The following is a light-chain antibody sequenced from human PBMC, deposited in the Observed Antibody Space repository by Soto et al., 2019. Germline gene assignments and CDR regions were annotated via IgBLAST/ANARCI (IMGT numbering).Light chain of an antibody. CDR2: DAS. Sequence: EIVLTQSPAALSLSPGERATLSCRASQYVSSFLAWYQQKAGQAPRLLIYDASHRVTGIPARFSGSGSGTDFTLTINSLEPEDFALYYCQQRYNWPPTFGQGTKVDIK. V-gene: IGKV3-11*01. CDR3: QQRYNWPPT. J-gene: IGKJ1*01. CDR1: QYVSSF.